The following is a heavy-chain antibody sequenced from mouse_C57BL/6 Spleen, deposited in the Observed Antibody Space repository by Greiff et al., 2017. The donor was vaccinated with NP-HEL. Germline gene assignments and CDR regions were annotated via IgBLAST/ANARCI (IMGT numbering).Heavy chain of an antibody. D-gene: IGHD2-5*01. V-gene: IGHV10-1*01. CDR2: IRSKSNNYST. CDR3: VRQWSNYVYFDY. CDR1: GFSFNTYA. Sequence: EVKVVESGGGLVQPKGSLKLSCAASGFSFNTYAMNWVRQAPGKGLEWVARIRSKSNNYSTYYADSVKDRFTISRDDSESMLYLQMNNLKTEDTAMYYCVRQWSNYVYFDYWGQGTTLTVSS. J-gene: IGHJ2*01.